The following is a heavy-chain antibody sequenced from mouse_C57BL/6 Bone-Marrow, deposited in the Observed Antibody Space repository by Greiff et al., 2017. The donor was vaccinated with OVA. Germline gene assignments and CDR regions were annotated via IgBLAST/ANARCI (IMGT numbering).Heavy chain of an antibody. D-gene: IGHD1-1*01. Sequence: QVQLQQPGAELVKPGASVKLSCKASGYTFTSYWMQRVKQRPGQGLEWIGEIDPSDSYTNYNQKFKGKATLTVDTSSSTAYMQLSSLTSEDSAVYYCARENYYGSSTWYFDVWGTGTTVTVSS. CDR3: ARENYYGSSTWYFDV. V-gene: IGHV1-50*01. CDR1: GYTFTSYW. J-gene: IGHJ1*03. CDR2: IDPSDSYT.